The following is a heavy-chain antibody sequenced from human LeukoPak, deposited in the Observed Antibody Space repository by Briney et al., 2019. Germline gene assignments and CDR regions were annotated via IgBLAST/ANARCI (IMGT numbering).Heavy chain of an antibody. CDR1: GYTFTCYY. V-gene: IGHV1-2*02. D-gene: IGHD3-9*01. J-gene: IGHJ5*02. CDR2: ISPNSGGT. Sequence: ASVKVSCKASGYTFTCYYMHWVRHAPGQGLEWMGWISPNSGGTNYAQKFQGRVTMTRDTSISTAYMELSRLRPDDTAVYHCARDCDILTGYYSPNWFDPWGQGTLVTVSS. CDR3: ARDCDILTGYYSPNWFDP.